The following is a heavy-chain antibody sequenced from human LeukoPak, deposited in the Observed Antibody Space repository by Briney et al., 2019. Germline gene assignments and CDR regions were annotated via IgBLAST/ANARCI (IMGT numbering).Heavy chain of an antibody. CDR3: ASGYGGAGLFDY. V-gene: IGHV1-8*01. CDR2: MNPNSGNT. J-gene: IGHJ4*02. D-gene: IGHD4-23*01. CDR1: GYTLTSYD. Sequence: ASVKLSCKASGYTLTSYDINWVRQATGQGLEWMGWMNPNSGNTGYAQKFQGRVTMTRNTSISTAYMELSSLRSEDTAVYYCASGYGGAGLFDYGGQGTLVTVSS.